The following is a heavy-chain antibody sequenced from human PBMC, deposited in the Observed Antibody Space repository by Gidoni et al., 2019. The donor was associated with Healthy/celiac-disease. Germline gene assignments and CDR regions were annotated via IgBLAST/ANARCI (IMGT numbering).Heavy chain of an antibody. CDR3: ARFLRGRTKFFDY. Sequence: QVRLQQWGAGLLKLSQPLSSSCAFYVGSLSGYYWCGIRRPPGAGVEWIGEINHSGSTNYDQSLKSRVTISVDTSKNQFSLKLSSVTAADTAVYYCARFLRGRTKFFDYWGQGTLVTVSS. CDR2: INHSGST. J-gene: IGHJ4*02. V-gene: IGHV4-34*01. CDR1: VGSLSGYY. D-gene: IGHD3-16*01.